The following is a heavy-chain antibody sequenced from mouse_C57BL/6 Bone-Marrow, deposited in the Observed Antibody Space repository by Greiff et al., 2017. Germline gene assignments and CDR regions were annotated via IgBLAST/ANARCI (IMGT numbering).Heavy chain of an antibody. D-gene: IGHD2-4*01. CDR1: GYTFTSYW. CDR2: IHPSDSDT. J-gene: IGHJ3*01. V-gene: IGHV1-74*01. CDR3: ARSEVMGLRRTWFAY. Sequence: QVQLQQPGAELVKPGASVKVSCKASGYTFTSYWMHWVKQRPGQGLEWIGRIHPSDSDTNYNQKFKGKATLTVDKSSSTAYMQLSSLTSEDSAVYYCARSEVMGLRRTWFAYWGQGTLVTVSA.